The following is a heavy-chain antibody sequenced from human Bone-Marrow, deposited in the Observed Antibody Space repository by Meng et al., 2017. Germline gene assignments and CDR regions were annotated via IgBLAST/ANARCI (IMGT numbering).Heavy chain of an antibody. V-gene: IGHV3-30*04. CDR3: ARDRRWLQTWEE. CDR2: ISYDGSNK. CDR1: GFTFSSYA. D-gene: IGHD5-24*01. Sequence: GESLKISCAASGFTFSSYAMHWVRQAPGKGLEWVAVISYDGSNKYYADSVKGRFTISRDNSKNTLYLQMNSLRAEDTAVYYCARDRRWLQTWEEGGQG. J-gene: IGHJ4*02.